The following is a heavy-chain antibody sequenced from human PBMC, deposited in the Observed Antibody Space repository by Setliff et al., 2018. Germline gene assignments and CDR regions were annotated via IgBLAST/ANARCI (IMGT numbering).Heavy chain of an antibody. V-gene: IGHV3-7*01. CDR3: ARAHSSTLSVHDY. Sequence: GGSLRLSCAASGFDFKTHWMDWARQAPGKGLKRVANIKEDGSQRNYVDAVRGRFTVSRDNAKNTLYLQMNSLRAEDTAVYHCARAHSSTLSVHDYWGQGTLVTVSS. CDR2: IKEDGSQR. D-gene: IGHD2-2*01. CDR1: GFDFKTHW. J-gene: IGHJ4*02.